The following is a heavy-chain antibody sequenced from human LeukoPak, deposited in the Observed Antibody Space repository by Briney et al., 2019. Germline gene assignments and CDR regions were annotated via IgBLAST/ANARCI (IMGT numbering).Heavy chain of an antibody. CDR1: GFTFSRYW. V-gene: IGHV3-74*01. J-gene: IGHJ4*02. Sequence: GRSLRLSCAASGFTFSRYWMHWVRQAPGKGLVWVSRINTDGSRTTYADSVKGRFTISRDNAKNSLYLQMNSLRAEDTAVYYCARGAAAEAYYWGQGTLVTVSS. CDR3: ARGAAAEAYY. D-gene: IGHD6-13*01. CDR2: INTDGSRT.